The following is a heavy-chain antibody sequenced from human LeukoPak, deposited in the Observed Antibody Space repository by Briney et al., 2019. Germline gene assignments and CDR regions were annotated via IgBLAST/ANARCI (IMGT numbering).Heavy chain of an antibody. V-gene: IGHV1-2*02. CDR2: LRGDTGDT. CDR3: QRVRYTACDY. D-gene: IGHD1-1*01. J-gene: IGHJ4*02. Sequence: ASVTVSCKPSGYMLTDYNMRWVPHAPGQRLAWMGWLRGDTGDTNSPQPFTGKAPITKTTATNTAYLKLSRLTYAAPPTYFLQRVRYTACDYWGQGTLVTVS. CDR1: GYMLTDYN.